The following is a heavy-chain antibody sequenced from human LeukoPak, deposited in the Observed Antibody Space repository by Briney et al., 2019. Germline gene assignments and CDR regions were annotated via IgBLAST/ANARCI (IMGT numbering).Heavy chain of an antibody. CDR2: TNSGGTT. V-gene: IGHV3-66*02. CDR3: ARDQNV. J-gene: IGHJ6*02. CDR1: GFTVSTNY. Sequence: GGSLRLSCAASGFTVSTNYMSWVRQALGKRLEWVSVTNSGGTTHYAESVKGRFTISRDNSKNTVYLQMNSLRTEDTAVYYCARDQNVWGQGTTVTVSS.